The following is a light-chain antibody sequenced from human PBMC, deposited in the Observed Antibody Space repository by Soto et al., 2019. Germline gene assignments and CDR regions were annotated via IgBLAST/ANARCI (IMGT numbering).Light chain of an antibody. V-gene: IGKV3-15*01. J-gene: IGKJ1*01. CDR2: GAS. CDR3: QQYNNWPPT. Sequence: EVVMTQSPATLSVSPGERATLSCRASQSVRSNFAWYQQKPGQAPRLLIYGASTRATGIPARFSGSGSGTEFTLTISSLQSEDFAVYYCQQYNNWPPTFGQGTKVDI. CDR1: QSVRSN.